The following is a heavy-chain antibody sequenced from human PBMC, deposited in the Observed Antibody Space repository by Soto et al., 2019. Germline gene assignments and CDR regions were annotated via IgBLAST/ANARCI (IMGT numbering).Heavy chain of an antibody. CDR3: TGDALRGSVPVSAFLLHRSPDP. D-gene: IGHD3-3*01. Sequence: GKRLEWVAVIWYDGSNKYYADSVKGRFTISKDNSQNTLYLQMNSLRAEDTAVYYCTGDALRGSVPVSAFLLHRSPDP. CDR2: IWYDGSNK. J-gene: IGHJ5*02. V-gene: IGHV3-33*01.